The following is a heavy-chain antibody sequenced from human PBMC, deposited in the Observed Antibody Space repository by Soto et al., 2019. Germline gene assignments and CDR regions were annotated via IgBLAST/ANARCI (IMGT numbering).Heavy chain of an antibody. CDR1: GFSFSDYA. CDR2: ISESGGST. D-gene: IGHD6-13*01. Sequence: GALRLSCAASGFSFSDYAMSWVRQAPGKGLEWVSVISESGGSTHYADSVRGRFTVSRDNSKNSLSLRMNSLRDEDTAVYFCAKRSPYSSGWYSPIFDYWGQGALVTVSS. CDR3: AKRSPYSSGWYSPIFDY. J-gene: IGHJ4*02. V-gene: IGHV3-23*01.